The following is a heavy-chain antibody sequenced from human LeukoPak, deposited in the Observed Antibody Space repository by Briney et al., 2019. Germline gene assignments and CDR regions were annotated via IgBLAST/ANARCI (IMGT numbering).Heavy chain of an antibody. Sequence: SETLSLTCTVSGGSISSYYWSWIRQPAGKGLEWIGRIYTNGSTNYNPSLKSRVTMSVDTSKNQFSLKLSSVTAADTAVYYCAREGAYCSSTSCFPWDYYYYYYMDVWGKGTTVTISS. CDR3: AREGAYCSSTSCFPWDYYYYYYMDV. CDR1: GGSISSYY. J-gene: IGHJ6*03. CDR2: IYTNGST. V-gene: IGHV4-4*07. D-gene: IGHD2-2*01.